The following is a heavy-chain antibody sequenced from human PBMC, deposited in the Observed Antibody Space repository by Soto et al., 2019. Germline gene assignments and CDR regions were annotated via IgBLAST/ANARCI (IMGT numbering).Heavy chain of an antibody. CDR1: GFTFSSYW. Sequence: EVQLVESGGDLVQPGGSLRLSCAASGFTFSSYWMSWVRQAPGKGLEWVASIKQDGGEKYYVDSVKGRFTISRDNDKNSLYLHMNSLSGEDRAVYYCARAMTRGDSTTLPLDYWGQGTLVTVSS. V-gene: IGHV3-7*01. J-gene: IGHJ4*02. CDR2: IKQDGGEK. CDR3: ARAMTRGDSTTLPLDY. D-gene: IGHD2-2*01.